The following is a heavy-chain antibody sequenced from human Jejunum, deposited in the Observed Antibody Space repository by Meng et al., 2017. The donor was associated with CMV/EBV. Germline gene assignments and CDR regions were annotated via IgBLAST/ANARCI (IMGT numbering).Heavy chain of an antibody. J-gene: IGHJ3*02. CDR3: ARDLLGGTKGAFDI. Sequence: SAVTVTNNYMSWVRQAPGKGLEWVSVIYGSGSTYYADSVKGRFTVSRDNSKNTLYLQMNSLRAEDTAVYYCARDLLGGTKGAFDIWGQGTLVTVSS. D-gene: IGHD1-1*01. CDR2: IYGSGST. V-gene: IGHV3-66*03. CDR1: AVTVTNNY.